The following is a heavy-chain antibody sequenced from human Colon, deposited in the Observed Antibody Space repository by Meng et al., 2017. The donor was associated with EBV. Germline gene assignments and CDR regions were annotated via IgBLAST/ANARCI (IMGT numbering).Heavy chain of an antibody. Sequence: QGRRREWGAGLLKPPATLSLTGAVYGGSFSGHYWTWIRQPPGKGLEWIGEINHSGSTNYNPSLKSRVTISTDTSKNQFSLKVKSVTAADTAVYFCARLYPPDQWLLTSDTSEYWGQGTLVTVSS. V-gene: IGHV4-34*01. CDR1: GGSFSGHY. CDR3: ARLYPPDQWLLTSDTSEY. CDR2: INHSGST. D-gene: IGHD6-19*01. J-gene: IGHJ4*02.